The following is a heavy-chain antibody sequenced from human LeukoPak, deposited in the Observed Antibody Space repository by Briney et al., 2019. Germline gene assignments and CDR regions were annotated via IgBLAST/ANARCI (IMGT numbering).Heavy chain of an antibody. J-gene: IGHJ4*02. Sequence: SQTLSLTCTVSGGSISSGDYYWSWIRQPPGKGLEWIGYIYYGGSTYYNPSLKSRVTISVDTSKNQFSLKLSSVTAADTAVYYCAGMYGSGSYYIDYWGQGTLVTVSS. CDR3: AGMYGSGSYYIDY. CDR2: IYYGGST. V-gene: IGHV4-30-4*01. D-gene: IGHD3-10*01. CDR1: GGSISSGDYY.